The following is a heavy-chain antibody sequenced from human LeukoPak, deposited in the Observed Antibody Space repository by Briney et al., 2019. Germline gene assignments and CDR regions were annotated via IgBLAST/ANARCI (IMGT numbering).Heavy chain of an antibody. D-gene: IGHD2-15*01. Sequence: PGGSLRLSCAASGFTFSSYSMNWVRQAPGKGLEWVSYISSSSSTIYYADSVKGRFTISRDNAKNSLYLQMNSLRDEDTAVYYCARGRVFLGYCSGGSCYPLDYWGQGTLVTVSS. CDR2: ISSSSSTI. J-gene: IGHJ4*02. CDR1: GFTFSSYS. CDR3: ARGRVFLGYCSGGSCYPLDY. V-gene: IGHV3-48*02.